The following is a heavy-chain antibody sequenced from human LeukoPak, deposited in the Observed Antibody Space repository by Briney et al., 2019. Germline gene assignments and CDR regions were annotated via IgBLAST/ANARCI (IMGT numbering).Heavy chain of an antibody. D-gene: IGHD3-22*01. Sequence: SGTPSPTCAVYGGSFSGYYWGWVRHPPGKGLGWSGGINHSGSTNYNPSLKSRVTISVDTSKNQFSLKLSSVTAADTAVYYCARGITMIVVVRPPIAFDIWGQGTMVTVSS. CDR1: GGSFSGYY. CDR3: ARGITMIVVVRPPIAFDI. CDR2: INHSGST. J-gene: IGHJ3*02. V-gene: IGHV4-34*01.